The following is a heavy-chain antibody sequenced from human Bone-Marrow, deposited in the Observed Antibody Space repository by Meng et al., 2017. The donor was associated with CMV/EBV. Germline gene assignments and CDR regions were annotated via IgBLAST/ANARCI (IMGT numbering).Heavy chain of an antibody. Sequence: GGSLRLSCAASGFTFSSYSMNWVRQAPGKGLEWVSSISSSSSYIYYADSVKGRFTISRDNAKNSLYLQMNSLRAEDTAVYYCARVYYGSGYYFDYWGQGKLVTASS. J-gene: IGHJ4*02. V-gene: IGHV3-21*01. CDR3: ARVYYGSGYYFDY. D-gene: IGHD3-10*01. CDR1: GFTFSSYS. CDR2: ISSSSSYI.